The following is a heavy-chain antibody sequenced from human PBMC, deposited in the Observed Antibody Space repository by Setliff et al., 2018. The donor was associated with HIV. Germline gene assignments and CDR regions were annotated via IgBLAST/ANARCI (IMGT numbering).Heavy chain of an antibody. Sequence: PSETLSLTCTVSGDSVSSRSYYWSWTRQPPGKGLEWIGYIYYSGSTNYNPSLKSRVTISVDTSKNQFSLKLSSVTAADMAVYYCARYYNFWSGPPYNWFDPWGQGTLVTVSS. D-gene: IGHD3-3*01. CDR1: GDSVSSRSYY. CDR2: IYYSGST. CDR3: ARYYNFWSGPPYNWFDP. V-gene: IGHV4-61*01. J-gene: IGHJ5*02.